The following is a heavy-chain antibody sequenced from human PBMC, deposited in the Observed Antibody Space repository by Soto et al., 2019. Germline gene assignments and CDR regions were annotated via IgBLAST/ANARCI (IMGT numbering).Heavy chain of an antibody. Sequence: EVQLLESGGDLVQPGGSLRLSCVASGFSFDNYGMSWVRQAPGKGLEWVSAIKSDGTSTYYAASVEDRFTISRDNSKKTLYLQLNSLRAEYTAVYYCAQLGLMTFSHKHYFNHWGRGTLFTVSS. D-gene: IGHD3-16*01. CDR3: AQLGLMTFSHKHYFNH. CDR1: GFSFDNYG. V-gene: IGHV3-23*01. J-gene: IGHJ4*02. CDR2: IKSDGTST.